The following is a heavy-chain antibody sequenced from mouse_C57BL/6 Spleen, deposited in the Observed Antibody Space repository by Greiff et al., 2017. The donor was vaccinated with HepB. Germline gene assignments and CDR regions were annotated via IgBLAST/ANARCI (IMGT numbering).Heavy chain of an antibody. CDR1: GYTFTSYW. CDR2: IDPNSGGT. J-gene: IGHJ1*03. CDR3: EVYYYGGSYGYFDV. D-gene: IGHD1-1*01. V-gene: IGHV1-72*01. Sequence: VQLQQPGAELVKPGASVKLSCKASGYTFTSYWMHWVKQRPGRGLEWIGRIDPNSGGTKYNEKFKSKATLAVDKPSSTAYMQLSSLTSEDSAVYECEVYYYGGSYGYFDVWGTGTTVTVSS.